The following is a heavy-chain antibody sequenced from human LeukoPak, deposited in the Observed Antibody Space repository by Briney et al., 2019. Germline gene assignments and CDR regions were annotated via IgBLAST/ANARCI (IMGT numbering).Heavy chain of an antibody. V-gene: IGHV3-23*01. CDR1: GFTFSSYA. Sequence: GGSLRLSCAASGFTFSSYAMSWVRQAPGKGLEWVSAISGSGGSTYYADSVKGRFTISRDNSKNTLYLQMNSLRSEDTAVYYCARGRYSSGWYVFYYFDYWGQGTLVTVSS. CDR3: ARGRYSSGWYVFYYFDY. D-gene: IGHD6-19*01. J-gene: IGHJ4*02. CDR2: ISGSGGST.